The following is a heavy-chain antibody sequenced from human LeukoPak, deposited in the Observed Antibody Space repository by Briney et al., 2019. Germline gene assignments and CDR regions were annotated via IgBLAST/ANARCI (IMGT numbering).Heavy chain of an antibody. CDR2: IYSGGST. CDR3: ARGGVKPDC. J-gene: IGHJ4*02. Sequence: PGGSLRLSCAASGFTFSTYYMNWVRQAPGKGLEWVSVIYSGGSTHYAAFEKRRFTISRDNSKDTLDLQMKSQRAEDPAVYYCARGGVKPDCWGQGAMVTVRS. CDR1: GFTFSTYY. V-gene: IGHV3-53*01. D-gene: IGHD1-26*01.